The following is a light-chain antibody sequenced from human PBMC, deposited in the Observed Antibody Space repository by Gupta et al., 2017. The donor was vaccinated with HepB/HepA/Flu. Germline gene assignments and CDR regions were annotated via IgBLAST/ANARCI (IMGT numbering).Light chain of an antibody. CDR1: NSNIGSNY. J-gene: IGLJ3*02. CDR3: ETSDSSGTSV. Sequence: QSVLTQPPSVSAAPGQKVTISCSGSNSNIGSNYVSWYQQLPGTAPNLLIYENNKRPSGIPDRFSGSESGTSETIAITGLETGDDSYYYSETSDSSGTSVFGGGTKLTVL. V-gene: IGLV1-51*02. CDR2: ENN.